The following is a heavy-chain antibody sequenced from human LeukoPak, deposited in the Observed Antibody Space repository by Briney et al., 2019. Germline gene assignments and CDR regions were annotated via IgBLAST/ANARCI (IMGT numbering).Heavy chain of an antibody. D-gene: IGHD3-16*02. Sequence: GGSLRLSCAASGFTFSSYAMHWGCQAPGKGLEWVAVISYDGSNKYYADSVKGRFTISRDNSKNTLYLQMNSLRAEDTAVYYCARDPRFPGELSFYFDYWGQGTLVTVSS. J-gene: IGHJ4*02. V-gene: IGHV3-30-3*01. CDR2: ISYDGSNK. CDR1: GFTFSSYA. CDR3: ARDPRFPGELSFYFDY.